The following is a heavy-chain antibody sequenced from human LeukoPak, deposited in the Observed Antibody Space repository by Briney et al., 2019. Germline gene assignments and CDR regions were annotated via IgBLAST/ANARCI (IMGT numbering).Heavy chain of an antibody. D-gene: IGHD2-2*01. CDR1: GGTFSSYA. V-gene: IGHV1-69*06. CDR2: IIPIFGTA. Sequence: SVKVSCKASGGTFSSYAFSWVRQAPGQGLEWMGGIIPIFGTANYAQKFQGRVTITADKSTSTAYMELSSLRSEDTAVYYCASPPGYCSSTSCYLRAFDIWGQGTMVTVSS. CDR3: ASPPGYCSSTSCYLRAFDI. J-gene: IGHJ3*02.